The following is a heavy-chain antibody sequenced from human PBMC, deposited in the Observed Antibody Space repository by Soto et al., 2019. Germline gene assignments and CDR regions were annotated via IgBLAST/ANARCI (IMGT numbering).Heavy chain of an antibody. V-gene: IGHV3-23*01. D-gene: IGHD3-10*01. CDR1: GFTFSSYA. Sequence: GGSLRLSCAASGFTFSSYAMSWVRQAPGKGLEWVSAISGSGGSTYYADSVKGRFTISRDNSKNTLYLQMNSLRAEDTAVYYCATPLWVGELLPFDYWGQGTLVTVSS. CDR2: ISGSGGST. CDR3: ATPLWVGELLPFDY. J-gene: IGHJ4*02.